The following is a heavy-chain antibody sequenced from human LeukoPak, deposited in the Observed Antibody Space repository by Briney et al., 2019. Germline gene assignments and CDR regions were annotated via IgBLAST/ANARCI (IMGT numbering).Heavy chain of an antibody. D-gene: IGHD6-6*01. V-gene: IGHV1-2*02. CDR1: GYTFTGYY. CDR3: ARRIAGGETNWFDP. Sequence: ASVKVSCKASGYTFTGYYIHWVRQAPGQGLEWMGWINPNTGGTNYAQKFQGRVTMASDTSISTAYMELTSLRSDDTAVYYCARRIAGGETNWFDPWGQGTLVTVSS. CDR2: INPNTGGT. J-gene: IGHJ5*02.